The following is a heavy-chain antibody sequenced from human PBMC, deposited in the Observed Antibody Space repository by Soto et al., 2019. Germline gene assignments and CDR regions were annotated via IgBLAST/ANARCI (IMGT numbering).Heavy chain of an antibody. CDR1: GFTVSSNY. D-gene: IGHD1-1*01. Sequence: GGSLRLSCAASGFTVSSNYMSWVRQAPGKGLEWVSVIYSGGSTYYADSVKGRFTISRPNSKNTLYLQMNSLRAEDTAVYYCARVANWNFDYWGQGTLVTVSS. CDR3: ARVANWNFDY. CDR2: IYSGGST. V-gene: IGHV3-53*04. J-gene: IGHJ4*02.